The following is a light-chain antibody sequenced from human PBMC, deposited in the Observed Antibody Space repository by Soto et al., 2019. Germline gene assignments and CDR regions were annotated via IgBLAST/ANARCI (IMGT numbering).Light chain of an antibody. CDR3: AAWDSSLSGVV. V-gene: IGLV1-51*01. J-gene: IGLJ3*02. Sequence: QSVLTQPPSVSAAPGQKVTISCSGSSSNIGSSYVSWYQQLPGTAPKLLIDDNNRRTSGIPDRFSGSKYGTSATLDITGLQTGDEANYYCAAWDSSLSGVVFGGGTKLTVL. CDR2: DNN. CDR1: SSNIGSSY.